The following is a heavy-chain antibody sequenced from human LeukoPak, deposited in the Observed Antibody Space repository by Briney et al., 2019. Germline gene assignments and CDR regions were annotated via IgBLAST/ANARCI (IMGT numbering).Heavy chain of an antibody. CDR3: ARSRLYKNYDFDY. Sequence: ASVKVSCKASGYTFTGYYMHWVRQAPGQGLEWMGWINPNSGGTYYAQKFQGRVTMTRDTSISTAYMELSRLRPDDTAMYYCARSRLYKNYDFDYWGQGTLVTVSS. CDR1: GYTFTGYY. D-gene: IGHD2-8*01. CDR2: INPNSGGT. J-gene: IGHJ4*02. V-gene: IGHV1-2*02.